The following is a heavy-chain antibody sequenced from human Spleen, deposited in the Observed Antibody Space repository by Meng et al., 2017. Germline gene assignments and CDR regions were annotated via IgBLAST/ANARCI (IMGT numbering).Heavy chain of an antibody. CDR3: ARGRGTGYSSSWYGVDY. CDR1: GYTFTGHY. V-gene: IGHV1-2*06. D-gene: IGHD6-13*01. J-gene: IGHJ4*02. CDR2: INPNSGGT. Sequence: ASVKVSCKASGYTFTGHYMHWVRQAPGQGLEWMGRINPNSGGTNYAQKFQGRVTMTRDTSISTAYMELSSLRSEDTAVYYCARGRGTGYSSSWYGVDYWGQGTLVTVSS.